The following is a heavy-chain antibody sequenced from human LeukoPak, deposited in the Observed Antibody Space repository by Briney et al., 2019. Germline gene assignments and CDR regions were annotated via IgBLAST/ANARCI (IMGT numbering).Heavy chain of an antibody. V-gene: IGHV1-46*01. D-gene: IGHD3-3*01. Sequence: ASVKVSCKASGYTFTSYYMHWVRQAPGQGLEWMGIINPSGGSTSYAQNFQGRVTITADESTSTAYMEVSSLTSEDTAVYYCARPTRYYDFWRGYPPFDYWGLGTLVTVSS. CDR1: GYTFTSYY. CDR2: INPSGGST. J-gene: IGHJ4*02. CDR3: ARPTRYYDFWRGYPPFDY.